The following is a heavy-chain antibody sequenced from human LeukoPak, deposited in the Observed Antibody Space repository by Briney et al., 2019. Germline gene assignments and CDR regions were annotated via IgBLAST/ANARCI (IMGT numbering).Heavy chain of an antibody. CDR2: ISSNGGST. J-gene: IGHJ6*02. D-gene: IGHD2-15*01. V-gene: IGHV3-64*01. CDR1: VFTFSIDA. Sequence: GGSLRLSCAAPVFTFSIDAMHWGRQAPGKGLEYVSAISSNGGSTYYANSVKGRFTTSRDNSKNTLYIQIAGAGLGDMCVYYCARHHCSGGSCGMDVWGRGTTVTVSS. CDR3: ARHHCSGGSCGMDV.